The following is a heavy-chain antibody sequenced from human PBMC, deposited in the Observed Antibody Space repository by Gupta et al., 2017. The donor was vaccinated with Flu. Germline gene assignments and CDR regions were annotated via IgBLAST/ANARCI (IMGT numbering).Heavy chain of an antibody. V-gene: IGHV3-23*01. Sequence: GGSLRLSCAASGFTFSSYAMSWVRQAPGKGLEWVSAISGSGGSTYYADSVKGRFTISRDNSKNTLYLQMNSLRAEDTAVYYCAKDMWGSGSYELAPKSFDYWGQGTLVTVSS. CDR3: AKDMWGSGSYELAPKSFDY. D-gene: IGHD1-26*01. J-gene: IGHJ4*02. CDR2: ISGSGGST. CDR1: GFTFSSYA.